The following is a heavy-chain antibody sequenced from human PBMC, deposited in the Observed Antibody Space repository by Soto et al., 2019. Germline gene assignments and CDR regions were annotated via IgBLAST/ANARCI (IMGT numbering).Heavy chain of an antibody. J-gene: IGHJ4*02. CDR1: GYTFTSYG. CDR3: ASQLTLAARPSGQFDF. V-gene: IGHV1-18*01. D-gene: IGHD6-6*01. Sequence: ASMKVSCKASGYTFTSYGISWVRQAPGQGLEWMGWINTYNGNTYYAQKVQGRVTMTADTSTSTAHLEVRSLRSDDTAVYYCASQLTLAARPSGQFDFWGQGALVTVSS. CDR2: INTYNGNT.